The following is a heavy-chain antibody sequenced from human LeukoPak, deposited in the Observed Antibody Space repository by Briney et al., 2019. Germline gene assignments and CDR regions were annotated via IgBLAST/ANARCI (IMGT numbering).Heavy chain of an antibody. CDR3: ARDTPSYSSSRVGYYFGMAV. J-gene: IGHJ6*02. V-gene: IGHV4-4*02. CDR1: GGSVSHSNW. D-gene: IGHD6-6*01. Sequence: SETLSLTCAVSGGSVSHSNWWTWVRQSPGKGLEWIGEVHPSEGTNYNPSLKSRVTISLDKSKNQFSLKLSSVPAADTAVYYCARDTPSYSSSRVGYYFGMAVWGQGTTVTISS. CDR2: VHPSEGT.